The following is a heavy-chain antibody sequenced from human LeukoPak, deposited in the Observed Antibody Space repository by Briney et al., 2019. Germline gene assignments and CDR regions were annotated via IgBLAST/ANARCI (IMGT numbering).Heavy chain of an antibody. CDR3: PRDKWGRQQRYCGMDV. CDR2: ISYEGKND. D-gene: IGHD6-13*01. CDR1: GFIFSDHV. J-gene: IGHJ6*02. Sequence: GGPLRLSCAASGFIFSDHVIHWVRQAPDKGLEWVAMISYEGKNDLYAEAVRGRFTISRDHSRDTLSLEMNSLRPADPAVYYCPRDKWGRQQRYCGMDVWGQGTTVTVSS. V-gene: IGHV3-30*03.